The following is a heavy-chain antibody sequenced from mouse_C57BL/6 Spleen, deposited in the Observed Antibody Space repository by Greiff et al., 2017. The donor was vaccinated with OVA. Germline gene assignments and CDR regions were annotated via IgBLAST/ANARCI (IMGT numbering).Heavy chain of an antibody. J-gene: IGHJ1*03. V-gene: IGHV3-6*01. CDR1: GYSITSGYY. CDR3: AREDYFDV. Sequence: ESGPGLVKPSQSLSLTCSVTGYSITSGYYWNWIRQFPGNKLEWMGYISYDGSNNYNPSLKNRISITRDTSKNQFFLKLNSVTTEDTATYYCAREDYFDVWGTGTTVTVSS. CDR2: ISYDGSN.